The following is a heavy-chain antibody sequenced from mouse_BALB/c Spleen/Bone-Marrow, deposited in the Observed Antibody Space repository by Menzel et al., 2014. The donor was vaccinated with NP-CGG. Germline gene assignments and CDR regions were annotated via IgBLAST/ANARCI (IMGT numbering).Heavy chain of an antibody. J-gene: IGHJ3*01. V-gene: IGHV1S135*01. CDR1: GYAFTSYN. CDR2: IDPYNGGT. CDR3: ARENYGSSPAY. Sequence: VQLKQSGPELVKPGASVKVSYKASGYAFTSYNMNWVKQSHGKSLEWIGYIDPYNGGTSYNQKFKGKATLTVDKSSSTAYMHLNSLTSEDSAVYYCARENYGSSPAYWGQGTLVTVSA. D-gene: IGHD1-1*01.